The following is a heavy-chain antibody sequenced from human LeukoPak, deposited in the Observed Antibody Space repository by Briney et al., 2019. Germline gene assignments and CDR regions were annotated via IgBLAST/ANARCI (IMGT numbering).Heavy chain of an antibody. CDR2: ISSDSHDT. V-gene: IGHV3-48*01. CDR1: GLTSSSYN. J-gene: IGHJ4*01. D-gene: IGHD5/OR15-5a*01. CDR3: ATKNPSVN. Sequence: GGSLRLSCLVSGLTSSSYNLHWVRQAPGMGLEWVSFISSDSHDTHYAGSVKGRFTVSRDNAKNSLYLQMNSLRVEDTGIYYCATKNPSVNCGHGTLVTVSA.